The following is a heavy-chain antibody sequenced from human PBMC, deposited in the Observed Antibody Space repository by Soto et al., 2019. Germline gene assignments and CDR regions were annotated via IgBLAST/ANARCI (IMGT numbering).Heavy chain of an antibody. D-gene: IGHD3-3*01. V-gene: IGHV3-21*01. J-gene: IGHJ4*02. Sequence: PGGSLRLSCAASGFTFSSYSMNWVRQAPGKGLEWVSSISSSSSYIYYADSVKGRFTISRDNAKNSLYLQMNSLRAEDTAVYYCARDHDRGRVGDYFDYWGQGTLVTVSS. CDR1: GFTFSSYS. CDR2: ISSSSSYI. CDR3: ARDHDRGRVGDYFDY.